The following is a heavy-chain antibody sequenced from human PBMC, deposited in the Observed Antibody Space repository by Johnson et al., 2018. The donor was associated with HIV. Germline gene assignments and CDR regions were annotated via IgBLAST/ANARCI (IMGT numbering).Heavy chain of an antibody. CDR1: GFTFSSYA. D-gene: IGHD2-15*01. V-gene: IGHV3-30*04. CDR3: ARVLCSGGSCYSDAFDI. Sequence: QVHLVESGGGLVQPGGSLRLSCAASGFTFSSYAMHWVRQAPGKGLEWVAVISYDGSNKYYADSVKGRFTISRDNSKNTLYLQMNSLRAEDTALYYCARVLCSGGSCYSDAFDIWGQGTMVTVSS. J-gene: IGHJ3*02. CDR2: ISYDGSNK.